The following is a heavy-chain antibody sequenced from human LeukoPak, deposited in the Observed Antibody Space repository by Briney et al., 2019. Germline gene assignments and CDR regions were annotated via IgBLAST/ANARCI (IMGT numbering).Heavy chain of an antibody. V-gene: IGHV3-48*03. CDR3: ARGHYDVLAASYKWTPDY. Sequence: QPGGSLRLSCAASGFSFSDYEMNWVRQAPGKGLEWVSFINYGGSTIYYADSVKGRFTTSRDNAKNSLSLQLNSLRVEDTAVYYCARGHYDVLAASYKWTPDYWGQGTLVTVSS. CDR1: GFSFSDYE. CDR2: INYGGSTI. J-gene: IGHJ4*02. D-gene: IGHD3-9*01.